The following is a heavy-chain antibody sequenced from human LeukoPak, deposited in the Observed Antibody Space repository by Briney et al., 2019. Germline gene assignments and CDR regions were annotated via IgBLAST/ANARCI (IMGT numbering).Heavy chain of an antibody. Sequence: ASETLSLTCTVSGGSISSYYWSWIRQPPGKGPEWIGYIYYSGSTNYNPSLKSRVTISVDTSKNQFSLKLSSVTAADTAVYYCAGHHPRNTVDFWGQGTLVTVSS. V-gene: IGHV4-59*08. J-gene: IGHJ4*02. D-gene: IGHD2/OR15-2a*01. CDR2: IYYSGST. CDR1: GGSISSYY. CDR3: AGHHPRNTVDF.